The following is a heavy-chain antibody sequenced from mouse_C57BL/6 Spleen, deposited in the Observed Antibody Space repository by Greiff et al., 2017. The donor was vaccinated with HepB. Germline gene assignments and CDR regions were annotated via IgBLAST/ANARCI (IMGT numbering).Heavy chain of an antibody. V-gene: IGHV1-81*01. CDR1: GYTFTSYG. D-gene: IGHD1-1*01. J-gene: IGHJ3*01. Sequence: VQLQQSGAELARPGASVKLSCKASGYTFTSYGISWVKQRTGQGLEWIGEIYPRSGNTYYNEKFKGKATLTADKSSSTAYMELRSLTSEDSAVYFCARGGVTTVEGFAYWGQGTLVTVSA. CDR3: ARGGVTTVEGFAY. CDR2: IYPRSGNT.